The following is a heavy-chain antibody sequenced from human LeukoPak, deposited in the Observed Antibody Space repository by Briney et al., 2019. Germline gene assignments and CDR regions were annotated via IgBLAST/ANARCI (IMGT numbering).Heavy chain of an antibody. J-gene: IGHJ4*02. Sequence: GGSLRLSCVASGFTFDNHAMHWVRQTPVKGLEWVAFISSDGSTKVYTDSVKGRFTLSRDNSKNTLYLQMSSLNTEDTAIYYCVRDGDSTNWSNDYWGQGTQVTVSS. CDR3: VRDGDSTNWSNDY. CDR1: GFTFDNHA. D-gene: IGHD6-13*01. CDR2: ISSDGSTK. V-gene: IGHV3-30-3*01.